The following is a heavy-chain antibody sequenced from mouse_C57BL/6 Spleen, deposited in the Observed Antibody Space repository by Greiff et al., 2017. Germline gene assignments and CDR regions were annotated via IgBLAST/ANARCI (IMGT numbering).Heavy chain of an antibody. CDR1: GYTFTGYW. J-gene: IGHJ4*01. D-gene: IGHD2-4*01. Sequence: QVQLQQSGAELMKPGASVKLSCKATGYTFTGYWIEWVKQRPGHGLEWIGEILPGSGSTNYNEKFKGKATFTADTSSNTAYMQLSSLTTEDSAIYYGAREWVYEYDGERYAMDDWGQGTTVTVSS. V-gene: IGHV1-9*01. CDR3: AREWVYEYDGERYAMDD. CDR2: ILPGSGST.